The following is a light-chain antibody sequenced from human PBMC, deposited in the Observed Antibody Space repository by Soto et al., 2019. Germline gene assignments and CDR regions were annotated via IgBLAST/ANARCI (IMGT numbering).Light chain of an antibody. V-gene: IGKV3-20*01. CDR1: QSVSSSF. CDR3: QQYGSSVSN. J-gene: IGKJ3*01. Sequence: EIVLTQSPVTLSLSPGERATLSCRASQSVSSSFLAWYQQKPGQAPRLLIYAASRRATGIPDRFSGSGSGTDFTLTISRLEPEDFAVYYCQQYGSSVSNFGPGTKVDIK. CDR2: AAS.